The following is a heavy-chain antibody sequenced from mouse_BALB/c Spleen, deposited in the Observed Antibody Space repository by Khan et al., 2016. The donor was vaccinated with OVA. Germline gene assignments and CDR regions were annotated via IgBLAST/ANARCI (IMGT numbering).Heavy chain of an antibody. Sequence: FQLQQSGTVLARPGASVTMSCKASGYSFTSYWMHWVKQRPGQGLEWIGTIYPGVIDPRFNQKFKVKATLTAVPSANTAYLELSSLTNEDSAVYFCTRSYDSYYCDYWGQGATLTVSS. V-gene: IGHV1-5*01. CDR2: IYPGVIDP. D-gene: IGHD2-4*01. CDR3: TRSYDSYYCDY. CDR1: GYSFTSYW. J-gene: IGHJ2*01.